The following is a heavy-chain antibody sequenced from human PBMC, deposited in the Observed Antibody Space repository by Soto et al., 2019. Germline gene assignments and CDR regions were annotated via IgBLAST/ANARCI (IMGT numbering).Heavy chain of an antibody. CDR2: IYYSGST. J-gene: IGHJ6*02. CDR1: GGSISSYY. D-gene: IGHD6-13*01. CDR3: ARLPGIAAAGPRGYYYYYYGMDG. Sequence: LFLTCTVTGGSISSYYWSWIRQPPGKGLEWIGYIYYSGSTNYNPSLKSRVIISVDTSKNQFSLKLSSVTAADTAVYYCARLPGIAAAGPRGYYYYYYGMDGWGQGTTVTVSS. V-gene: IGHV4-59*01.